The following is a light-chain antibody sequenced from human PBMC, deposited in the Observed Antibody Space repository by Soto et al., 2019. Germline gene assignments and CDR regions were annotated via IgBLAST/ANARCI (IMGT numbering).Light chain of an antibody. CDR2: DAS. CDR3: QQRSNWPFT. V-gene: IGKV3-11*01. J-gene: IGKJ5*01. CDR1: QSVSSY. Sequence: EIVVTQSPATLSLSPGERATLSCRASQSVSSYLAWYQQRPGQAPRLLIYDASNRATGIPARFSGSGSGTDFTLPISSLEPEDFAVYYCQQRSNWPFTFGQGTRLEI.